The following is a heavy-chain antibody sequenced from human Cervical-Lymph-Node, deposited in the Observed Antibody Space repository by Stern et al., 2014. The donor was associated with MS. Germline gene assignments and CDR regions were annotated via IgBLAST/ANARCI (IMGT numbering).Heavy chain of an antibody. J-gene: IGHJ4*02. Sequence: EVQLVQSGGGLVQPGVSLRLSCTASGFTFSDHYMDWVRQAPGKGLEWVGRTSNKADSYTTEYATSVKGRFTISTDESKNSVYLQMNNLKIDDTAVYYCARLPLNWGQGTLVTVSS. CDR2: TSNKADSYTT. CDR3: ARLPLN. V-gene: IGHV3-72*01. CDR1: GFTFSDHY.